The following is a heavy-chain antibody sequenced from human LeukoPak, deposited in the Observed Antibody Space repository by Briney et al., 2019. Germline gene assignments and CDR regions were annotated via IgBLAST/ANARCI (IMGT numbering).Heavy chain of an antibody. CDR2: INAGNGNT. D-gene: IGHD3-10*01. CDR3: ARDRRYYVSGGKDGFDI. Sequence: ASVKVSCKASGYNFASHTIHWVRQAPGQSLEWMGWINAGNGNTKYSQKFQGRVTTSRDTSASTAYVELSSLRSEDTAVFYCARDRRYYVSGGKDGFDIWGQGTMVTVSS. CDR1: GYNFASHT. V-gene: IGHV1-3*01. J-gene: IGHJ3*02.